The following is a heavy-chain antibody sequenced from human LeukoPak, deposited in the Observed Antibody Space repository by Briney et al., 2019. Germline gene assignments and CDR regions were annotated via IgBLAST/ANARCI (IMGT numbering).Heavy chain of an antibody. D-gene: IGHD3-10*01. CDR1: GYTFTSYG. V-gene: IGHV1-18*04. CDR2: ISSYNGNT. CDR3: AREKSYYGSGSSVTRAFDI. J-gene: IGHJ3*02. Sequence: ASVKVSCKGSGYTFTSYGSSWVRQAPGQGREWMGWISSYNGNTNYAQKLQGRVTMTTDTSTSTAYMKMRSLRSDDTAVYYCAREKSYYGSGSSVTRAFDIWGQGTMVTVSS.